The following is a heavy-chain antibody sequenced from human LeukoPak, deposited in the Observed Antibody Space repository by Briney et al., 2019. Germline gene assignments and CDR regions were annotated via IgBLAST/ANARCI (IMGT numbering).Heavy chain of an antibody. D-gene: IGHD6-19*01. CDR3: ARDRGGAVAGTVLAIPYYYYYGMDV. CDR2: IYYSGST. Sequence: PSETLSLTCTVSGGSVSSGSYYWSWIRQPPGKGLEWIGYIYYSGSTNYNPSLKSRVTISVDTSKNQFSLKLSSVTAADTAVYYCARDRGGAVAGTVLAIPYYYYYGMDVWGQGTTVTVSS. V-gene: IGHV4-61*01. J-gene: IGHJ6*02. CDR1: GGSVSSGSYY.